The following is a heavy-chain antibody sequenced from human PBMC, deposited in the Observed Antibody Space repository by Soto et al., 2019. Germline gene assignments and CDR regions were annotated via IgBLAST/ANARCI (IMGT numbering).Heavy chain of an antibody. CDR2: IYHSGST. J-gene: IGHJ3*02. D-gene: IGHD4-17*01. CDR3: ARDYAYAFDI. V-gene: IGHV4-30-2*01. Sequence: DLEWIGYIYHSGSTYYNPSLKSRVTISVDRSKNQFSLKLSSVTAADTAVYYCARDYAYAFDIWGQGTMVTVSS.